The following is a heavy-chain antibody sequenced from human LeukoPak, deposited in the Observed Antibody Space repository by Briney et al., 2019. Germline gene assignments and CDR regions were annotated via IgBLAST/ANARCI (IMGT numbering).Heavy chain of an antibody. CDR3: LRGDSRDF. D-gene: IGHD3-22*01. Sequence: GRSLRLSCAASGFTFSTYTMNWACQAPGKGLEWVSSINSGGSTTHYADSVKGRFTISRDNAQNSLYLQMNSLRVDDAAVYYCLRGDSRDFWGQGTLVTVSS. J-gene: IGHJ4*02. CDR1: GFTFSTYT. CDR2: INSGGSTT. V-gene: IGHV3-21*01.